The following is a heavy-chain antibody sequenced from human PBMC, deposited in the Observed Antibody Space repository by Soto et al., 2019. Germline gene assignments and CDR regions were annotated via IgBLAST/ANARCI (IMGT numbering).Heavy chain of an antibody. CDR1: GFTFSSYS. V-gene: IGHV3-21*01. CDR3: ARARGDYGGLDPYSFDH. J-gene: IGHJ4*02. CDR2: ISSRSRSI. Sequence: EVQLVESGGGLVKPGGSLRLSCVASGFTFSSYSMHWVRQAPGKGLEWVASISSRSRSIYYADSQKGRFTISRDNTKNSLYLKMNNLRAEDTAVYYCARARGDYGGLDPYSFDHWGQGTLVTVSS. D-gene: IGHD4-17*01.